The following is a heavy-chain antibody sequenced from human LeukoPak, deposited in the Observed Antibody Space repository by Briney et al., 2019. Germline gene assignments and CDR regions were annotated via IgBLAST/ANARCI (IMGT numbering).Heavy chain of an antibody. Sequence: GGSLRLSCAASGLTFSSYGMHWVRQAPGKGLEWVAVISYDGSNKYYADSVKGRFTISRDNSKNTLYLQMNSLRAEDTAVYYCARGRLMGSGLPAIDYWGQGTLVTVSS. CDR1: GLTFSSYG. J-gene: IGHJ4*02. CDR2: ISYDGSNK. CDR3: ARGRLMGSGLPAIDY. V-gene: IGHV3-30*03. D-gene: IGHD3-10*01.